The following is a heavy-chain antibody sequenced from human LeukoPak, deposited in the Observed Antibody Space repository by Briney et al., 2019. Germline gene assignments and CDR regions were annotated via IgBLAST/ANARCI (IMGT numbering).Heavy chain of an antibody. CDR3: ARHGRSGIAVAGIRGFDY. Sequence: PSETLSLTCTVSGYSVSSGYYWGWIRQSPGKGLEWIGSIYHSGSTYYSPSLRSRITISVDTSKNQVSLKLSSVTAADTAVYYCARHGRSGIAVAGIRGFDYWGQGTLVTVSS. CDR2: IYHSGST. CDR1: GYSVSSGYY. J-gene: IGHJ4*02. D-gene: IGHD6-19*01. V-gene: IGHV4-38-2*02.